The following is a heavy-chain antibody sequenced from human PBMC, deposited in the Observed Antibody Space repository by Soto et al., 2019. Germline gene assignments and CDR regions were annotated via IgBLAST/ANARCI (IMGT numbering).Heavy chain of an antibody. V-gene: IGHV5-10-1*01. J-gene: IGHJ6*02. CDR1: GYSFTSYW. D-gene: IGHD6-19*01. Sequence: GESLKISCKGSGYSFTSYWISWVRQMPGKGLEWMGRIDPSDSYTNYSPSFQGHVTISADKSISTAYLQWSSLKASDTAMYYCAIRSRAVAGKPYCYYGMDVWGQGTTVTVSS. CDR2: IDPSDSYT. CDR3: AIRSRAVAGKPYCYYGMDV.